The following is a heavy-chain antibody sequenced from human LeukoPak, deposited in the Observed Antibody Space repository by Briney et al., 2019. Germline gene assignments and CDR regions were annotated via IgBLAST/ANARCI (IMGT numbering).Heavy chain of an antibody. V-gene: IGHV4-4*07. CDR3: ARAPALGYCSSTSCYNWFDP. J-gene: IGHJ5*02. Sequence: PSETLSLTCTVSGGSISSYYWSWIRQPAGKGLEWIGRIYTSGSTNYNPSLKSRVTMSVDTPKNQFSLKLSSVTAADTAVYYCARAPALGYCSSTSCYNWFDPWAREPWSPSPQ. D-gene: IGHD2-2*01. CDR2: IYTSGST. CDR1: GGSISSYY.